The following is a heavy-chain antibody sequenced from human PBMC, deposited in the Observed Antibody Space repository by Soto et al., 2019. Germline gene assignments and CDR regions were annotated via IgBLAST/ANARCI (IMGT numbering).Heavy chain of an antibody. CDR1: GYTFTSYY. D-gene: IGHD3-9*01. CDR2: INPSGGST. V-gene: IGHV1-46*01. J-gene: IGHJ6*02. CDR3: ARGVTYYDILTGYPAFMDV. Sequence: GASVKVSCKASGYTFTSYYMHWVRQAPGQGLELMGIINPSGGSTSYAQKFQGRVTMTRDTSTSTVYMELSSLRSEDTAVYYCARGVTYYDILTGYPAFMDVWGQGTTVTVYS.